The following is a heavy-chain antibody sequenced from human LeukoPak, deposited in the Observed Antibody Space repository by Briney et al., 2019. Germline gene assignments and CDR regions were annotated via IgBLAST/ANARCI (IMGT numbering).Heavy chain of an antibody. Sequence: PGGSLRLSCTASGFIFSSYWMTWVRQAPGKGLEWVANIKQDGNEKYYVDSVKGRFTISRDNAKNSLYLQMNSLRAEDTAVYYCARLLAIAVADLYYFDYWGQGTLVTVSS. CDR3: ARLLAIAVADLYYFDY. J-gene: IGHJ4*02. CDR2: IKQDGNEK. CDR1: GFIFSSYW. V-gene: IGHV3-7*03. D-gene: IGHD6-19*01.